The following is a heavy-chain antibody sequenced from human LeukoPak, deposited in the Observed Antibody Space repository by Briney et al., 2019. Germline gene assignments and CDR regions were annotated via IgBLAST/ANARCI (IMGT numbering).Heavy chain of an antibody. CDR3: ARDRGPYYSYYMDV. CDR1: GFHFHNYW. Sequence: GGSLRLSCVASGFHFHNYWMSWVRQAPGKGLEWVANIKQDGSEKFYVDSVKGRFTISRDYGEKSLYLQMNTLGVEDTAVYYCARDRGPYYSYYMDVWGKGTTVTVSS. D-gene: IGHD3-16*01. J-gene: IGHJ6*03. V-gene: IGHV3-7*01. CDR2: IKQDGSEK.